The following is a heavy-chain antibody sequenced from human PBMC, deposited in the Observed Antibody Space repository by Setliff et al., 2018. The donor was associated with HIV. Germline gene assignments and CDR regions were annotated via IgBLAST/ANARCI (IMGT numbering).Heavy chain of an antibody. D-gene: IGHD1-1*01. CDR2: ISYDGFNK. V-gene: IGHV3-30-3*01. CDR1: EFTFSSHA. Sequence: PGGSLRLSCAASEFTFSSHAMHWVRQAPGKGLEWVAVISYDGFNKYYADSVQGRFTISRDNSKNPLYLQMSSLRAEDTAIYYCARDFNTMTTPGDDFDYWGQGTLVTVSS. J-gene: IGHJ4*02. CDR3: ARDFNTMTTPGDDFDY.